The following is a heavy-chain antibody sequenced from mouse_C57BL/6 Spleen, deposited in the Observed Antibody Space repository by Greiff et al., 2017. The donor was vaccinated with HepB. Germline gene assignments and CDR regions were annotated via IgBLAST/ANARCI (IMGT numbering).Heavy chain of an antibody. V-gene: IGHV1-54*01. Sequence: QVHVKQSGAELVRPGTSVKVSCKASGYAFTNYLIEWVKQRPGQGLEWIGVINPGSGGTNYNEKFKGKATLTADKSSSTASMQLSSLTSEDSAVYFCARSSTFYVMDYWGQGTSVTVSS. CDR2: INPGSGGT. D-gene: IGHD5-1*01. CDR1: GYAFTNYL. J-gene: IGHJ4*01. CDR3: ARSSTFYVMDY.